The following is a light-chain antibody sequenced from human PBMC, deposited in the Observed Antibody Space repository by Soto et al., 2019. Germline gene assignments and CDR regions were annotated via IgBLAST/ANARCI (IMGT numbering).Light chain of an antibody. J-gene: IGKJ4*01. Sequence: DIQLTQSPSFLSASVGDRVTITCRASQGISSYLAWYQQKPGKAPKLLIYAASTLQSGVPSRFSGSGSGTEFTLTISSLQPEDFAPYYCQQLNSYPRGLTFGGGTKVEIK. V-gene: IGKV1-9*01. CDR2: AAS. CDR3: QQLNSYPRGLT. CDR1: QGISSY.